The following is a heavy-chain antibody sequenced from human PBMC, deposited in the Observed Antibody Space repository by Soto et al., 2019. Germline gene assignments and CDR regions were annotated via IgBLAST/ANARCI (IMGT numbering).Heavy chain of an antibody. CDR1: GYTSSSYG. Sequence: ASVKVSCKALGYTSSSYGINWVRQAPGQVLEWMGWISVFNGDTKYAQKFQGRVAITKDPGTSTAHMELRSLRSDDAAVYFCATKDDHKDDQPYYYGMDVWGQGTTVTVSS. CDR3: ATKDDHKDDQPYYYGMDV. CDR2: ISVFNGDT. J-gene: IGHJ6*02. D-gene: IGHD3-16*01. V-gene: IGHV1-18*01.